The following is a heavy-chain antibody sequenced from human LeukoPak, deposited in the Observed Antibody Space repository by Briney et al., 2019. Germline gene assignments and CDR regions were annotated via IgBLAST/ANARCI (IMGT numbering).Heavy chain of an antibody. CDR3: AELGITMIGGV. D-gene: IGHD3-10*02. CDR2: ISGSGTTT. V-gene: IGHV3-23*01. CDR1: GITFRSYG. Sequence: GGSLRLSCAASGITFRSYGMSWVRQAPGKGLEWISAISGSGTTTYYSDSVKGRFTISRDNAKNSLYLQMNSLRAEDTAVYYCAELGITMIGGVWGKGTTVTISS. J-gene: IGHJ6*04.